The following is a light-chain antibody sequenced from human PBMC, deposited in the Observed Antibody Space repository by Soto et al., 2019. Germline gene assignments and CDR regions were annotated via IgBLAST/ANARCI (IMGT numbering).Light chain of an antibody. CDR2: GNS. V-gene: IGLV1-40*01. CDR1: GSNIGAGYD. CDR3: QSYDSSLSASV. Sequence: QLVLTQPPSVSGAPGQRVTISCTGSGSNIGAGYDVHWYQQLPGTAPKVLIYGNSNRPSGVPDRFSGSKSGTSASLAITGLQAEDEADYYCQSYDSSLSASVFGGGTKVTVL. J-gene: IGLJ2*01.